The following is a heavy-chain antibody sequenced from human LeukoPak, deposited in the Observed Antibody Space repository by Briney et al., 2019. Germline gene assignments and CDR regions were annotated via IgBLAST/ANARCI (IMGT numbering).Heavy chain of an antibody. V-gene: IGHV4-31*03. CDR1: GGSISSGGYY. CDR2: IYYSGST. Sequence: SETLSLTCTVSGGSISSGGYYWSWIRQHPGKGLEWIGYIYYSGSTYYNPSPKSRVTISVDTSKNQFSLKLSSVTAADTAVYYCARDRGLGVDYWGQGTLVTVSS. D-gene: IGHD3-10*01. CDR3: ARDRGLGVDY. J-gene: IGHJ4*02.